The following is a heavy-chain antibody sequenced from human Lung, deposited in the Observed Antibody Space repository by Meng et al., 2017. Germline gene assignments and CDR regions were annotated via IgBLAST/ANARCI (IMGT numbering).Heavy chain of an antibody. J-gene: IGHJ4*02. V-gene: IGHV4-34*01. CDR2: INHSGST. D-gene: IGHD4-11*01. Sequence: QVQLQPWGAGLLKPSETLSLTCVVSGWSFSDYYWSWIRQPPGKGLEWIGEINHSGSTNCNPSLESRATISVDTSQNNLSLKLSSVTAADSAVYYCARGPTTMAHDFDYWGQGTLVTVSS. CDR3: ARGPTTMAHDFDY. CDR1: GWSFSDYY.